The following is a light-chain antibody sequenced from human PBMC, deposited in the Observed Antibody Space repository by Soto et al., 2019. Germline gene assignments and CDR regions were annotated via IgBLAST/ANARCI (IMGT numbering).Light chain of an antibody. V-gene: IGKV3-20*01. CDR3: QQYGSSPRT. J-gene: IGKJ1*01. CDR2: GAS. CDR1: QSVSTSY. Sequence: EIVLTQSPATLSLSPGERATLSCRAGQSVSTSYLAWYQQKPGQAPRLLIYGASNRATGFPDRFSGSGSGTDFTLTITRLEPEDFAVYFCQQYGSSPRTFGQGTKVDIK.